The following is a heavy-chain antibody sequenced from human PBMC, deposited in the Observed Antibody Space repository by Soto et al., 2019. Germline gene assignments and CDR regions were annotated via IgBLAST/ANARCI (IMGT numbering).Heavy chain of an antibody. D-gene: IGHD6-19*01. J-gene: IGHJ6*02. CDR2: INPNSGGT. CDR3: ARDPVVAVAGTVYYYGMDV. Sequence: QVQLVQSGAEVKKPGASVKVSCKASGYTFTGYYMHWVRQAPGQGLEWMGWINPNSGGTNYAQKFQGWVTMTRDTSISTAYMELSRLRSDDTAVYYCARDPVVAVAGTVYYYGMDVWGQGTTVTVSS. V-gene: IGHV1-2*04. CDR1: GYTFTGYY.